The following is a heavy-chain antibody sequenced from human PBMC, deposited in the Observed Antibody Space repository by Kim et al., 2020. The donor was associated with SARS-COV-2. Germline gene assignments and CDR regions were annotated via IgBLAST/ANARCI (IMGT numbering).Heavy chain of an antibody. D-gene: IGHD3-22*01. CDR1: GYTVTYSY. J-gene: IGHJ1*01. CDR3: ATVVFYYDAGYFKN. CDR2: IYSGGNT. Sequence: GGSLRLSCAASGYTVTYSYMGWVRQAPGKGLEWVSFIYSGGNTIYADSVKGRLIISRDHSKNTLYLQMNSLRAEDTAVYCCATVVFYYDAGYFKNWGQGTLVIVSS. V-gene: IGHV3-66*01.